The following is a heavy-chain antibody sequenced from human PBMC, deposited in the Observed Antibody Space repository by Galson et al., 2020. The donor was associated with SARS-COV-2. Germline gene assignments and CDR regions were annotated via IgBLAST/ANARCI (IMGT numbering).Heavy chain of an antibody. J-gene: IGHJ1*01. V-gene: IGHV3-23*01. CDR2: ITGSGDAT. Sequence: GESPKISCAASGFTFSSYALTWVRQGPGKGLEWVSSITGSGDATFYADSVKGRFTISRDNSRNTLYLQMNSLRAEDTAVYYCAKDKRGNYEHWGQGILVTVSS. D-gene: IGHD1-7*01. CDR1: GFTFSSYA. CDR3: AKDKRGNYEH.